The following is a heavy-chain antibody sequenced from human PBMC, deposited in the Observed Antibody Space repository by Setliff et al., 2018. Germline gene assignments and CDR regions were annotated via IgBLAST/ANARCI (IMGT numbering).Heavy chain of an antibody. Sequence: ASVKVSCKASGYTLNNYAMNWVRQAPGQGFEWMGWINIKTGNPTYAQDFTGRLVFSLDASVNTAFVQISSIKAEDTAVYYCARDGGNGVDYWGQGTLVTVSS. J-gene: IGHJ4*02. V-gene: IGHV7-4-1*02. D-gene: IGHD3-16*01. CDR1: GYTLNNYA. CDR2: INIKTGNP. CDR3: ARDGGNGVDY.